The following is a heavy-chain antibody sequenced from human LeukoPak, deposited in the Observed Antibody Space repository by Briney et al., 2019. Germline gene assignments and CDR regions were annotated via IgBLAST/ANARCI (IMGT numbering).Heavy chain of an antibody. Sequence: PGGSLRLSCAASGFIFGDYGISWVRQAPGKGLGWVSGINWSGGSTDYADSVKGRFTISRDNAKKSLYLQMNSLRAEDTALYYCARDLERIAGVRAPECDYWCQGTLV. J-gene: IGHJ4*02. CDR1: GFIFGDYG. CDR3: ARDLERIAGVRAPECDY. CDR2: INWSGGST. V-gene: IGHV3-20*04. D-gene: IGHD6-13*01.